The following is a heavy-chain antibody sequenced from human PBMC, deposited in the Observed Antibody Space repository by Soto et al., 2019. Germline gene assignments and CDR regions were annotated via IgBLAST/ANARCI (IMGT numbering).Heavy chain of an antibody. Sequence: QVQLMESGGGVVQPGRSLRLSCAASGFTFSSYAMHWVRQAPGKGLEWVAVVSYDGSNKYYADSVKGRFTISRDNSKNTLYLQMNSLRAEDTAVYYCARELERSTFDIWGQGTMVTVSS. CDR3: ARELERSTFDI. J-gene: IGHJ3*02. V-gene: IGHV3-30-3*01. CDR2: VSYDGSNK. D-gene: IGHD6-6*01. CDR1: GFTFSSYA.